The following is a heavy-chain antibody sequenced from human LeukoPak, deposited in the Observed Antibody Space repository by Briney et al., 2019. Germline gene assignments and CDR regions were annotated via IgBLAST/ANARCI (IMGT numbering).Heavy chain of an antibody. CDR3: ARHLKYNILTGFRSSFGFDP. J-gene: IGHJ5*02. CDR2: ISADNGHT. Sequence: ASVKVSCKASGYIFTNYGISWVRQAPGRGLEWVGWISADNGHTNYAQNFQGRVTMTTDTSTSTAYMELRSLRSDDTAVYYCARHLKYNILTGFRSSFGFDPWGQGTLVIVSS. D-gene: IGHD3-9*01. V-gene: IGHV1-18*01. CDR1: GYIFTNYG.